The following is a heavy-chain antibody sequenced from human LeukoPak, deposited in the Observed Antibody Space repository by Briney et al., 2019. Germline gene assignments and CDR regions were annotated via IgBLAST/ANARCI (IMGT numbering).Heavy chain of an antibody. V-gene: IGHV1-2*02. CDR1: GYTFIGNY. Sequence: ASVKVSCKASGYTFIGNYMHWVRQAPGQGLEWMGWINTNSGGTHHAQKFQGRVTMTRDTSISTAYMELRSLKSDDTAVYYCASLKNYYDSSGYLVTDAFDIWGQGTMVTVSS. CDR3: ASLKNYYDSSGYLVTDAFDI. CDR2: INTNSGGT. J-gene: IGHJ3*02. D-gene: IGHD3-22*01.